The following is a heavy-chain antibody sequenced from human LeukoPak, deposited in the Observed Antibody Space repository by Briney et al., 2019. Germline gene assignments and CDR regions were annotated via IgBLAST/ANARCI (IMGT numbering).Heavy chain of an antibody. Sequence: SETLSLTCTVSGGSLWSFYWSWVRQPAGKGLECIGYIHYTGSTNYNPSLKSRVTISVDTSKSQFSLKLSSVTAADTAIYYCARGGYYGSGNDFRFDPWGQGTLVTVSS. CDR2: IHYTGST. D-gene: IGHD3-10*01. J-gene: IGHJ5*02. CDR3: ARGGYYGSGNDFRFDP. CDR1: GGSLWSFY. V-gene: IGHV4-59*01.